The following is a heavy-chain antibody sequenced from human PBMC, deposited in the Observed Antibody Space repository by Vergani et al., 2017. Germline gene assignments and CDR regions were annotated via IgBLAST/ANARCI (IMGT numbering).Heavy chain of an antibody. CDR2: ISGSGGST. V-gene: IGHV3-23*01. Sequence: EVQLLESGGGLVQPGGSLRLSCAASGFTFSSYAMSWVRQAPGKGLEWVPAISGSGGSTYYADSVKGRFTISTDNSKNTLYLQMNSLRAEDTAVYYCARDQNYDFWSGYYTGYYYYMDVWGKGTTVTVSS. D-gene: IGHD3-3*01. CDR1: GFTFSSYA. J-gene: IGHJ6*03. CDR3: ARDQNYDFWSGYYTGYYYYMDV.